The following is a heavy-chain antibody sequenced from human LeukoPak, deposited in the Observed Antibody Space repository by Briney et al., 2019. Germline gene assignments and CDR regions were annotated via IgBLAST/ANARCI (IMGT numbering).Heavy chain of an antibody. CDR2: IYPRDSQI. Sequence: GESLKISCKASGYNFTTYWIGWVRQMPGKGLEYMGIIYPRDSQIRYSPSFQGQVTISADKSISTAYLQWTSLKASDTAIYYCARHTKRPQAGWLDPWGQGTLVTVSS. V-gene: IGHV5-51*01. J-gene: IGHJ5*02. CDR3: ARHTKRPQAGWLDP. CDR1: GYNFTTYW. D-gene: IGHD6-25*01.